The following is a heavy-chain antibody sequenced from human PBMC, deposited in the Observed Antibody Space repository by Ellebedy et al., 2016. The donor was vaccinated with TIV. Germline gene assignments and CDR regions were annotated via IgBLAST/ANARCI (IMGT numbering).Heavy chain of an antibody. Sequence: ASVKVSCKASGGTFSTYAISWVRQAPGQGLEWMGGIIPIFGSAKYAQKFQGRVTITPDESTSTFYMQLRSLRTDDTAVYYCATPPPPYSSDMDVWGQGTTVTVSS. CDR1: GGTFSTYA. D-gene: IGHD6-13*01. J-gene: IGHJ6*02. CDR2: IIPIFGSA. CDR3: ATPPPPYSSDMDV. V-gene: IGHV1-69*13.